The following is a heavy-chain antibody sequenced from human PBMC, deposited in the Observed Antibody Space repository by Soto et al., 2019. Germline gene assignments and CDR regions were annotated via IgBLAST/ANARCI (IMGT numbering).Heavy chain of an antibody. J-gene: IGHJ4*02. CDR2: IYYSGST. Sequence: SETLSLTCTVSGGSISSYYWSWIRQPPGKGLEWIGYIYYSGSTNYNPSLKSRVTISVDTSKNQFSLKLSSVTAADTAVYYCARAFNYDFWSGYNPSYYFDYWGQGTLVTVSS. D-gene: IGHD3-3*01. CDR1: GGSISSYY. CDR3: ARAFNYDFWSGYNPSYYFDY. V-gene: IGHV4-59*01.